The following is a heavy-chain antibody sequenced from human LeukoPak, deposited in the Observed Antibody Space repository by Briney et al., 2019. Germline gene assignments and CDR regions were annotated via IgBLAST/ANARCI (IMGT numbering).Heavy chain of an antibody. CDR1: GYSFTSYW. CDR3: ARHPISGYDAFDI. J-gene: IGHJ3*02. CDR2: IDPSDSYT. Sequence: GESLKISCKGSGYSFTSYWITWVRQMPGKGLEWMGRIDPSDSYTNYSPSFQGHVTISADKSISTAYLQWSSLKASDTAMYYCARHPISGYDAFDIWGQGTMVTVSS. V-gene: IGHV5-10-1*01. D-gene: IGHD5-12*01.